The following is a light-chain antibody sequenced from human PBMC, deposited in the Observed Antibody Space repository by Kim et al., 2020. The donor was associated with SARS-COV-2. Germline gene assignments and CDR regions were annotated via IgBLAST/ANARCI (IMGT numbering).Light chain of an antibody. CDR3: QQYGGSPT. J-gene: IGKJ1*01. Sequence: LSPGERATLAGRASQSVRSSSLAWYQQKPGQAPRLLIYGASSRATGIPDRFSGSGSGTDFTLTISRLESEDSAVYYCQQYGGSPTFGQGTKVDIK. CDR2: GAS. CDR1: QSVRSSS. V-gene: IGKV3-20*01.